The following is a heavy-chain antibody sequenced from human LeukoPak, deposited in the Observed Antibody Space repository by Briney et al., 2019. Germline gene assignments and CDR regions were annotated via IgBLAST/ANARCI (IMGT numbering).Heavy chain of an antibody. Sequence: SETLSLTCTVSGGSISSYYWSWIRQPPGKGLEWIGYIYYSGSTNYNPSLKSRVTISVDTSKNQFSLKLSSVTAADTAVYYCARDSGYGHDYWGQGTLDTVSS. V-gene: IGHV4-59*01. CDR1: GGSISSYY. CDR3: ARDSGYGHDY. D-gene: IGHD6-25*01. CDR2: IYYSGST. J-gene: IGHJ4*02.